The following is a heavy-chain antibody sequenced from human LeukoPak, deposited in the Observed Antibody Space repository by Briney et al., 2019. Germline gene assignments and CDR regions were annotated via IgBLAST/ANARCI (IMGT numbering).Heavy chain of an antibody. D-gene: IGHD3-9*01. J-gene: IGHJ4*02. V-gene: IGHV3-73*01. Sequence: GALRLSCAASGFTFSGSAMHWVRQASGQGLEWVGRIRSKANSYATAYAASVKGRFTISRDDSKNTAFLQMNSLKSEDTAVYYCTRLAGDEYFDISRGPDWGQGTLVTVSS. CDR3: TRLAGDEYFDISRGPD. CDR1: GFTFSGSA. CDR2: IRSKANSYAT.